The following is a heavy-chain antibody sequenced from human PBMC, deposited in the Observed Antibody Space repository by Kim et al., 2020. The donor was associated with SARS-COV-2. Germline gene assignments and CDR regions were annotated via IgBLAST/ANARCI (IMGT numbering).Heavy chain of an antibody. CDR3: AREEGLYSSGRGAYFDY. CDR2: ISAYNGNT. Sequence: ASVKVSCKASGYTFTRYGISWVRQAPGQGLEWMGWISAYNGNTNYPQKLQGRVIMTTDTSTSTAYMELRSLRSDDTALYYCAREEGLYSSGRGAYFDYWGQGTLVTVSS. D-gene: IGHD6-19*01. CDR1: GYTFTRYG. V-gene: IGHV1-18*01. J-gene: IGHJ4*02.